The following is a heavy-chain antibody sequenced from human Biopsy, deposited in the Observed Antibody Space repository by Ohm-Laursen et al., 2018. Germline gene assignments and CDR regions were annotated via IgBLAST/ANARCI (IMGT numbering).Heavy chain of an antibody. V-gene: IGHV3-30*03. Sequence: RSLRLSCTAPGFTFRTYGMHWVRLAPGKGLEWVAVISYDQITKHYADSVRGRFTISRDNSKNTLYLQMNSLRAEDTAVYYCARDGAAGYGLDVWGQGTTVTVSS. D-gene: IGHD6-25*01. CDR1: GFTFRTYG. CDR3: ARDGAAGYGLDV. CDR2: ISYDQITK. J-gene: IGHJ6*02.